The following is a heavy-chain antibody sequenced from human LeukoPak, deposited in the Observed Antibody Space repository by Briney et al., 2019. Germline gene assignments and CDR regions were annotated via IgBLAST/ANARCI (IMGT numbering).Heavy chain of an antibody. CDR3: AKDNSETVAGTPWDY. J-gene: IGHJ4*02. CDR1: GFTFSSYG. Sequence: GGSLRLSCAASGFTFSSYGMHWVRQAPGKGLEWVAFIRYDGSNKYYADSVKGRFTISRDNSKNTLYLQMNSLRAGDTAVYYCAKDNSETVAGTPWDYWGQGTLVTVSS. CDR2: IRYDGSNK. D-gene: IGHD6-19*01. V-gene: IGHV3-30*02.